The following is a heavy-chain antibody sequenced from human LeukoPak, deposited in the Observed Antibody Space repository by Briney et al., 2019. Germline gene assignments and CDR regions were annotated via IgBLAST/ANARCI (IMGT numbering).Heavy chain of an antibody. V-gene: IGHV4-34*01. CDR1: GGSFSDYY. CDR3: ARGVGDSYYYYMDA. J-gene: IGHJ6*03. Sequence: PSETLSLTCAVYGGSFSDYYWSWIRQPPGKGLEWIGEINHSGSTNYNPSLNSRVTISVDTSKNQFSLRLSSVTAADTAVYYCARGVGDSYYYYMDAWGKGTTVTLSS. D-gene: IGHD5-12*01. CDR2: INHSGST.